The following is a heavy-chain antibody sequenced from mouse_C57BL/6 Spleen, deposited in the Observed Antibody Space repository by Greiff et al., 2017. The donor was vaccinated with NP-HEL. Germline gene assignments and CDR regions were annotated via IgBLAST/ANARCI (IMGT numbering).Heavy chain of an antibody. J-gene: IGHJ3*01. Sequence: QVQLQQPGAELVKPGASVKLSCKASGYTFTSYWMHWVKQRPGQGLEWIGMIHPNSGSTNYNEKFKSKATMNVDKSSSPAYMPLSSLTSEDSAVYYCARSAYYGKGAYWGQGTLVTVSA. CDR3: ARSAYYGKGAY. CDR1: GYTFTSYW. V-gene: IGHV1-64*01. D-gene: IGHD2-1*01. CDR2: IHPNSGST.